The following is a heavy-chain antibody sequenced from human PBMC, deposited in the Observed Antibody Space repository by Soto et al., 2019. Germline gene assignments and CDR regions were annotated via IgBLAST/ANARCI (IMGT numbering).Heavy chain of an antibody. D-gene: IGHD6-13*01. J-gene: IGHJ4*02. CDR1: GGTFSKYG. CDR2: IILLFGTL. CDR3: STTPFNMASAGSYYFDS. V-gene: IGHV1-69*01. Sequence: QVKLVQSGTEVKRPGSSVKVSCKASGGTFSKYGLSWVRQAPGHGLQWMGGIILLFGTLHNARVFQDRVTITADQSTGTASMDLRSLTYDDTAVYFCSTTPFNMASAGSYYFDSWGQGILVTVSS.